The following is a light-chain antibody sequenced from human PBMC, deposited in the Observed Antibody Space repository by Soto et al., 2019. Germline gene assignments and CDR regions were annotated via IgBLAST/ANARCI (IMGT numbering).Light chain of an antibody. Sequence: QSVLTQPASVSGSPGQSLTISCTGTSSDVGAYNYVSWYQQYPGRDPRLIMSDVRDRPSGVSDRFSGSKSGNTASLTISGVQAEDEADYYCSSYTGSSTLHVFGTGTKLTV. V-gene: IGLV2-14*01. CDR2: DVR. CDR3: SSYTGSSTLHV. J-gene: IGLJ1*01. CDR1: SSDVGAYNY.